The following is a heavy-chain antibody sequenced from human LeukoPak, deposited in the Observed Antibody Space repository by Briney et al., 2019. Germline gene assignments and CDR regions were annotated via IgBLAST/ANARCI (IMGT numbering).Heavy chain of an antibody. CDR1: GFTFSSYA. J-gene: IGHJ4*02. CDR2: ISYDGSNK. V-gene: IGHV3-30*04. Sequence: GGSLRLSCAASGFTFSSYAMHWVRQAPGKGLEWVAVISYDGSNKYYADSVKGRFTISRDNSKNTLYLQMNGLRAEDTAVYYCARGRFALGYCSGGSCYSHFDYWGQGTLVTVSS. D-gene: IGHD2-15*01. CDR3: ARGRFALGYCSGGSCYSHFDY.